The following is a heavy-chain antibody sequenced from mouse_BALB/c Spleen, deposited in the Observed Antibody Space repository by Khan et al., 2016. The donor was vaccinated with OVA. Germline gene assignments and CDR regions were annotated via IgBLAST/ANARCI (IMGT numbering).Heavy chain of an antibody. CDR1: GYTFTNYW. D-gene: IGHD2-10*01. Sequence: VQLQQSGAELVKPGASVKLSCKASGYTFTNYWVHWVKQRPGQGLEWIGEVYPGDGRANYNEKFKSKATLTVDKSSSTAFIQLSSLTSEDSAVYSCARNAYFGNYFDSWGQGTTLTVSS. J-gene: IGHJ2*01. V-gene: IGHV1S81*02. CDR2: VYPGDGRA. CDR3: ARNAYFGNYFDS.